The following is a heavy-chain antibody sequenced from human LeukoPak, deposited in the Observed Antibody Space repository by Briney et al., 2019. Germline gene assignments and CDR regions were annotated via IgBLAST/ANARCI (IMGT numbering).Heavy chain of an antibody. J-gene: IGHJ5*02. CDR1: GYTLTELS. CDR2: FDPEDGET. Sequence: ASVKVSCKVSGYTLTELSMHWVRQAPGKGLEWMGGFDPEDGETIYAQKFQGRVTMTRNTSISTAYMELSSLRSEDTAVYYCARAPRNIVLMVYAIPDWFDPWGQGTLVTVSS. V-gene: IGHV1-24*01. D-gene: IGHD2-8*01. CDR3: ARAPRNIVLMVYAIPDWFDP.